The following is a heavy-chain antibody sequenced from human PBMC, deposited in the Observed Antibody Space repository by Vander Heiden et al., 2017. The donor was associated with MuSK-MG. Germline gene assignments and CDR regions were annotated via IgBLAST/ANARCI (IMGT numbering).Heavy chain of an antibody. D-gene: IGHD2-2*01. CDR3: ARAPSSPLRFDY. J-gene: IGHJ4*02. V-gene: IGHV4-59*01. Sequence: QVQLQESGPGLVKPSETLSLTCTVSGGSISSYYWSWIRQPPGKGLEWIGYIYYSGSTNYNPSLKSRVTISVDTSKNQFSLKLSSVTAADTAVYYCARAPSSPLRFDYWGQGTLVTVSS. CDR1: GGSISSYY. CDR2: IYYSGST.